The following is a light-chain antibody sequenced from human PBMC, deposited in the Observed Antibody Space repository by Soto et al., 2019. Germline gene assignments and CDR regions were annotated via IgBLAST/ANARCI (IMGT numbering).Light chain of an antibody. Sequence: QSALTQPRSVSGSPGQSVTISCTGTSSDVGGYNFVSWYQHHPGKAPKLLLYDVSERPSGVPDRFSGSKSGNTASLTISGLQAEDEADYYCCSYAGIYTLYVFGTGTQLTVL. J-gene: IGLJ1*01. CDR3: CSYAGIYTLYV. CDR1: SSDVGGYNF. CDR2: DVS. V-gene: IGLV2-11*01.